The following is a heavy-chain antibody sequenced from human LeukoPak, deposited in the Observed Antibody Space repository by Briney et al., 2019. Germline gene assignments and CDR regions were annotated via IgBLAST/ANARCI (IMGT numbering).Heavy chain of an antibody. J-gene: IGHJ3*02. CDR2: IIYSGST. CDR3: ARGKKFQFRVWNEVYAFDI. CDR1: GGSIISYY. V-gene: IGHV4-34*01. Sequence: SEALSLTCAVYGGSIISYYWSWCRRHPARGVVWCGEIIYSGSTNYNPSFKSRVTISVDKSNNQFSLQLSTVTAADTAVYYCARGKKFQFRVWNEVYAFDIWGQGTMVTVSS. D-gene: IGHD1-1*01.